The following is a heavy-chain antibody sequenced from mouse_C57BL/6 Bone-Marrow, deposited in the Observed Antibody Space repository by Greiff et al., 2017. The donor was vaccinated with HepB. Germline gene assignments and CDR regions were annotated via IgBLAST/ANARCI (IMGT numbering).Heavy chain of an antibody. CDR3: ARHLRNYAMDY. J-gene: IGHJ4*01. D-gene: IGHD3-2*02. CDR2: ISNGGGST. V-gene: IGHV5-12*01. CDR1: GFTFSDYY. Sequence: EVQGVESGGGLVQPGGSLKLSCAASGFTFSDYYMYWVRQTPEKRLEWVAYISNGGGSTYYPDTVKGRFTISRDNAKNTLYLQMSRLKSEDTAMYYCARHLRNYAMDYWGQVTSVTVSS.